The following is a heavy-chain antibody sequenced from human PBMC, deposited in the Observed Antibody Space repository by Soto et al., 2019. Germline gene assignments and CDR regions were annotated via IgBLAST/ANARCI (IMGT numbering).Heavy chain of an antibody. CDR3: AKTFPKSGSAPYYYTLEV. V-gene: IGHV3-23*01. Sequence: GGSLRLSCAASGFTFSSYALSWVRQAPEKGLEWGASISDSGSRTYYADSVKGRCSISRDDSKDTVCLQINSLRAQDTAIYYCAKTFPKSGSAPYYYTLEVWAQGTTVTVSS. J-gene: IGHJ6*02. CDR1: GFTFSSYA. CDR2: ISDSGSRT.